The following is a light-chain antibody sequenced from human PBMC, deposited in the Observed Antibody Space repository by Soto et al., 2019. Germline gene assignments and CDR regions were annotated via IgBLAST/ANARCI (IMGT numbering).Light chain of an antibody. CDR2: AAS. V-gene: IGKV1-39*01. CDR3: QQSYSTPPYT. J-gene: IGKJ2*01. CDR1: QSISSY. Sequence: DIQMTQSPSSLSASVEDRVTITCRASQSISSYLNWYQQKPGKAPKLLIYAASSLQSGVPSRFSGSRSGTDFTLTISSLQPEDFATYYCQQSYSTPPYTFGQGTKLEIK.